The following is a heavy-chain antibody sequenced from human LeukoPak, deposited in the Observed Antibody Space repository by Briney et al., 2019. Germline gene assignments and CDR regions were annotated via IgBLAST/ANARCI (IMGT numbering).Heavy chain of an antibody. D-gene: IGHD3-10*01. Sequence: PGGSLRLSCAASGFTFSSYGMHWVRQAPGKGLEWVAVISYDGSNKYYADSVRGRFTISRDNSKNTLYLQMNSWRAEDAAFFYCGKRIRGLIIFPFDNWGQETLVTVPS. CDR1: GFTFSSYG. CDR2: ISYDGSNK. J-gene: IGHJ4*02. CDR3: GKRIRGLIIFPFDN. V-gene: IGHV3-30*18.